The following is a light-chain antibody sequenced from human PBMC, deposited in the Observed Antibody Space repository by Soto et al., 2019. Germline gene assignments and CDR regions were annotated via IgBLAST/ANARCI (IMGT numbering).Light chain of an antibody. J-gene: IGKJ4*01. CDR2: AAS. CDR3: QQLNSYPLT. CDR1: QGISDY. Sequence: DIQLTQSPSFLSASVGDRVTITCRAMQGISDYLSGYQQKPGKAPKLLIYAASTLQSGVPSTFSGSGSGTEFTLKIISLQPEDFATYYCQQLNSYPLTFGGGTELEMK. V-gene: IGKV1-9*01.